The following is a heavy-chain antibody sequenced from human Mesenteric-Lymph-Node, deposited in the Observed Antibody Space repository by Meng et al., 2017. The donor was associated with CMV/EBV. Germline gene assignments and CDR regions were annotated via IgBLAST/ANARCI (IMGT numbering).Heavy chain of an antibody. Sequence: SGPTLVKPPQTLTLTCTFSGFSLTTRGEEVAWIRQPPGKALEWLALIYWNDDKRYSSSLNSRLTITKDTSKNQVVLIMTNMDPVDTGTYYCAHSTTDYFYGRDVWGQGTTVTVSS. J-gene: IGHJ6*02. CDR1: GFSLTTRGEE. D-gene: IGHD1-14*01. CDR2: IYWNDDK. V-gene: IGHV2-5*01. CDR3: AHSTTDYFYGRDV.